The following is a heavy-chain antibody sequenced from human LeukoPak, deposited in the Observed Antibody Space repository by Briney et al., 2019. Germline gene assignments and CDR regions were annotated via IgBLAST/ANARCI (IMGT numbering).Heavy chain of an antibody. V-gene: IGHV4-34*12. J-gene: IGHJ4*02. CDR3: ARDGDSSGYYYFDY. D-gene: IGHD3-22*01. CDR1: GGSFSGYY. CDR2: IIHSGST. Sequence: PSETLSLTCAVYGGSFSGYYWSWIRQPPGKGLEWIGQIIHSGSTNYNPSLKSRVTISVDTSKNQFSLKLSSVTAADTAVYYCARDGDSSGYYYFDYWGQGTLVTVSS.